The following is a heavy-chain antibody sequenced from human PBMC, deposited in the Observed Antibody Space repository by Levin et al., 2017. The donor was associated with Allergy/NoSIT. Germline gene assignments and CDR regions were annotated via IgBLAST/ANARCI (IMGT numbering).Heavy chain of an antibody. Sequence: GASVKVSCKASGYTFTSYGISWVRQAPGQGLEWMGWISAYNGNTNYAQKLQGRVTMTTDTSTSTAYMELRSLRSDDTAVYYCARDDGLGYCSGGSCYSGCLDYWGQGTLVTVSS. V-gene: IGHV1-18*01. CDR3: ARDDGLGYCSGGSCYSGCLDY. J-gene: IGHJ4*02. CDR2: ISAYNGNT. CDR1: GYTFTSYG. D-gene: IGHD2-15*01.